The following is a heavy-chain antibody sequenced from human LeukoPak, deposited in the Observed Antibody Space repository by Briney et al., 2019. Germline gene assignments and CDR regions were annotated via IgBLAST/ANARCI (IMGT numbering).Heavy chain of an antibody. Sequence: GGSLRLSCAASGFTFSNSWMHWVRQAPGKGLVWVSRMNSDGSIINCADSVKGRFTISRDNAKNTLYLQMNSLRVEDTAVYYCARAGDYCFDYWGQGILVTVSS. CDR2: MNSDGSII. CDR1: GFTFSNSW. D-gene: IGHD2-21*02. V-gene: IGHV3-74*01. CDR3: ARAGDYCFDY. J-gene: IGHJ4*02.